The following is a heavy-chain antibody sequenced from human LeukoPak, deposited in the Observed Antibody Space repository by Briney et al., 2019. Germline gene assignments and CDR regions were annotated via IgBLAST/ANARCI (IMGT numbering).Heavy chain of an antibody. CDR3: ARVGRDGYNCAY. Sequence: KVSCXXXGYTXXXYDINWVRQAPGQGLEWMGWMNPNSGNTGYAQKFQGRVTMTRNTSISTAYMELSSLRSEDTAVYYCARVGRDGYNCAYWGQGTLVTVSS. CDR1: GYTXXXYD. V-gene: IGHV1-8*01. J-gene: IGHJ4*02. D-gene: IGHD5-24*01. CDR2: MNPNSGNT.